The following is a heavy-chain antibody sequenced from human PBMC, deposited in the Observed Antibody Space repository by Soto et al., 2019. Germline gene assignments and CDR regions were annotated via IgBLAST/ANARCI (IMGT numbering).Heavy chain of an antibody. CDR1: GGSISITPHY. D-gene: IGHD1-7*01. V-gene: IGHV4-39*02. Sequence: SETLSLTCTVSGGSISITPHYWGWIRQPPGKGLERIGSISNSGTTYYNPSLKSRVTISVDTSKNQFSLKLTSVTAADTAIYYCVGDGKIRNYYYWGQGTLVTVSS. J-gene: IGHJ4*02. CDR3: VGDGKIRNYYY. CDR2: ISNSGTT.